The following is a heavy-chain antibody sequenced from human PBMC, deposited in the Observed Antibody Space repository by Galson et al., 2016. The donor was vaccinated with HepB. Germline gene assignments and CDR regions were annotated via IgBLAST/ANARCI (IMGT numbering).Heavy chain of an antibody. V-gene: IGHV5-51*01. CDR2: IYPGXVDI. CDR1: GYSFGSYW. J-gene: IGHJ6*02. CDR3: ARSLAGSYDFWGAIYNYYAMDV. Sequence: SGAEVKKPGESLKISCRGSGYSFGSYWIGWVXQMPGKGLEWMGIIYPGXVDIRYSPXFQGQVTISVDKSISTAYLQWSSLTASDTAMYYFARSLAGSYDFWGAIYNYYAMDVWGQGTTVIVS. D-gene: IGHD3-3*01.